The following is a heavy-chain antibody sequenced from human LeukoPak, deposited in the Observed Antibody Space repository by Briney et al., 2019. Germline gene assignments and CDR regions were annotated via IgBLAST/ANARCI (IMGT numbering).Heavy chain of an antibody. CDR2: IYYIGNT. D-gene: IGHD3-9*01. Sequence: SETLSLACTVSGVSVITYYLSWIRQAPGKGLEWIGYIYYIGNTNFNPSLKSRVTISADTSKNQFSLNLSSVTAADTAIYYCASTYYNIPTGQRREFDYWGQGILVTVSS. J-gene: IGHJ4*02. V-gene: IGHV4-59*02. CDR1: GVSVITYY. CDR3: ASTYYNIPTGQRREFDY.